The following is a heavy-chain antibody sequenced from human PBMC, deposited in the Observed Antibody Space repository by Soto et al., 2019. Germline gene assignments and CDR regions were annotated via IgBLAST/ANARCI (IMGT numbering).Heavy chain of an antibody. D-gene: IGHD2-8*01. J-gene: IGHJ4*02. Sequence: GGSLRLSCAASGFTFSDHYMDWVRQAPGKGLEWVGRTRNKANSYTTEYAASVKGRFTISRDDSKNSLYLQMNSLKTEDTAVYYCARVGIHCTNGVCYAFDYWGQGTLVTVSS. CDR1: GFTFSDHY. V-gene: IGHV3-72*01. CDR3: ARVGIHCTNGVCYAFDY. CDR2: TRNKANSYTT.